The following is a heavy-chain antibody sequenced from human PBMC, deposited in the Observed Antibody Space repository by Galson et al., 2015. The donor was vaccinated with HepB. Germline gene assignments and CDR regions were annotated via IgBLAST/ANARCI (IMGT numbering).Heavy chain of an antibody. CDR3: ARGGAAAAPLDI. Sequence: SLRLSCAASGFTFSDYHMSWIRQAPGKGLEWVSYISSSSSYTNYADSVKGRFTISRDNAKNSLYLQMNSLRAEDTAVYYCARGGAAAAPLDIWGQGTMVTVSS. CDR1: GFTFSDYH. D-gene: IGHD6-13*01. CDR2: ISSSSSYT. V-gene: IGHV3-11*06. J-gene: IGHJ3*02.